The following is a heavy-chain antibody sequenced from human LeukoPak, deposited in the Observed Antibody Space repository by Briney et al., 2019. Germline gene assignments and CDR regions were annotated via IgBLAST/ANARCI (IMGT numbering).Heavy chain of an antibody. CDR2: IYTSGST. V-gene: IGHV4-4*07. D-gene: IGHD2-21*02. CDR1: GGSISSYY. J-gene: IGHJ3*02. CDR3: ARGCGGDCYSDDAFDI. Sequence: PSETLSLTCTVSGGSISSYYWSWIRQPAGKGLECIGRIYTSGSTNYNPSLKSRVTMSVDTSKNQFSLKLSSVTAADTAVYYCARGCGGDCYSDDAFDIWGQGTMVTVSS.